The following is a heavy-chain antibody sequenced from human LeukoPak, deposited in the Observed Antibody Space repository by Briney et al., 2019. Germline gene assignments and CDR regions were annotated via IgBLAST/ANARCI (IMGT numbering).Heavy chain of an antibody. V-gene: IGHV3-21*01. J-gene: IGHJ3*02. D-gene: IGHD3-3*01. CDR2: ISISSNYI. CDR1: GFTFSSYA. Sequence: PGGSLRLSCAASGFTFSSYAMHWVRQAPGKGLEWVSSISISSNYIYYADSVKGRFTISRDNAKNSLYLQVNSLRAEDTAVYYCARGSRFGVVGRDAFDIWGQGTVVTVSS. CDR3: ARGSRFGVVGRDAFDI.